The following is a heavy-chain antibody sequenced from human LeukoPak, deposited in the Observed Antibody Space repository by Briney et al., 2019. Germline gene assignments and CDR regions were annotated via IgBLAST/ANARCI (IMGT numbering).Heavy chain of an antibody. Sequence: GGSLRLSCAASGFTFSSYWMHWVRHAPGKGLVWVSRINSDGSGTSYADSVKGRFTISRDNAKNTLYLQMNSLRAEDTAVYYCAREDVEKLLAIDYWGQGTLVTVSS. J-gene: IGHJ4*02. V-gene: IGHV3-74*01. D-gene: IGHD3-3*02. CDR3: AREDVEKLLAIDY. CDR2: INSDGSGT. CDR1: GFTFSSYW.